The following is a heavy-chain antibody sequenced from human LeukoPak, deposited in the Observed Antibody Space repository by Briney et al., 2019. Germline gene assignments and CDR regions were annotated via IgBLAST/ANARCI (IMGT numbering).Heavy chain of an antibody. CDR1: GGSISSYY. J-gene: IGHJ5*02. V-gene: IGHV4-59*01. CDR2: IYYSGST. D-gene: IGHD3-22*01. CDR3: ARDLDYYDSSGYYFRWFDP. Sequence: SETLSLTCTVSGGSISSYYWRWIRQHPGKGLEWIGYIYYSGSTNYNPPLKSRVTISVDTSKNQFSLKLSSVTAADTAVYYCARDLDYYDSSGYYFRWFDPWGQGTLVTVSS.